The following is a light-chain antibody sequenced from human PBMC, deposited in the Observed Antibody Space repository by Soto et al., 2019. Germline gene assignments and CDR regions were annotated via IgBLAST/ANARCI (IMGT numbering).Light chain of an antibody. J-gene: IGKJ1*01. CDR3: KQYTRYWP. Sequence: DIQMTQSPSTLSASIGDGVTITCRASQSISTRLAWFQQKPGKAPKLLIYNASSLETGVPSRFSGIGSGTQFSLTIISLQPEDFATYYCKQYTRYWPFGQGTEV. CDR1: QSISTR. CDR2: NAS. V-gene: IGKV1-5*03.